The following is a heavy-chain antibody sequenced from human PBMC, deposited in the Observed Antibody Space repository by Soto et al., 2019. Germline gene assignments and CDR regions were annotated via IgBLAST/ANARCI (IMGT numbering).Heavy chain of an antibody. CDR1: GGSLSSGTYY. CDR2: IYHSGSS. J-gene: IGHJ6*02. Sequence: SETLSLTCTVSGGSLSSGTYYWSWIRQPPGKGLEWIGYIYHSGSSQSNPSLKSRVTISIDTSKNQFSLELRSVTAADTAVYYCASSSLYGMDVWGQGTTVTVPS. CDR3: ASSSLYGMDV. V-gene: IGHV4-30-4*01.